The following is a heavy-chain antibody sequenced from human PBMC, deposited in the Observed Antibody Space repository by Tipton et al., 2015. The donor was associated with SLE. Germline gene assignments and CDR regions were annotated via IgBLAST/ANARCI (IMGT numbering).Heavy chain of an antibody. D-gene: IGHD4-17*01. V-gene: IGHV4-61*02. CDR1: GGSISSGSYY. CDR3: PRRANYGDRNCFDP. J-gene: IGHJ5*02. CDR2: IYTSGST. Sequence: TLSLTCTVSGGSISSGSYYWSWIRQPAVKGLEWIGGIYTSGSTNYNPSLKSRVTISVDTSKNQLSLKLTSVTAADRAVHYWPRRANYGDRNCFDPWGQGTLVTVS.